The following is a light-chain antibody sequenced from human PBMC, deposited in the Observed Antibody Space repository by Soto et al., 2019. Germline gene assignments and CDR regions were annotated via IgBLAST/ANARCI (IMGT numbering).Light chain of an antibody. CDR2: GAS. V-gene: IGKV3D-15*01. Sequence: EIVMTQSPATLSVSPGDTATLSCRASQSVSSNLAWYQQKPGQPPRLLIYGASSRATGTPARFSGSGSGTEFTLTISSLQSEDLAVYCCQQYNSWPLTFGGGTKVEIQ. CDR3: QQYNSWPLT. J-gene: IGKJ4*01. CDR1: QSVSSN.